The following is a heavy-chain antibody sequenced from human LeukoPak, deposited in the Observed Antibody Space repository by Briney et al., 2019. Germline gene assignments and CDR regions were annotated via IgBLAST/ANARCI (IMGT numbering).Heavy chain of an antibody. CDR3: ARRGGYNFDY. D-gene: IGHD5-24*01. Sequence: PSETLSLTCTVSGGSISSSSYYWGWIRQPPGKGLEWIGSIYYSGSTYYNPSLKSRVTISVDTSKNQLSLKLSSVTAADTAVYYCARRGGYNFDYWGQGTLVTVSS. V-gene: IGHV4-39*01. J-gene: IGHJ4*02. CDR1: GGSISSSSYY. CDR2: IYYSGST.